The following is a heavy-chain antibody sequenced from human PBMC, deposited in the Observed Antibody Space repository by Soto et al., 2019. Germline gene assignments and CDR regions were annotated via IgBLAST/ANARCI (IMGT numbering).Heavy chain of an antibody. J-gene: IGHJ6*02. CDR1: GFTFSSYA. Sequence: VGSLRLSCAASGFTFSSYAMSWVRQAPGKGLEWVSAISGSGGSTYYADSVKGRFTISRDNSKNTLYLQMNSLRAEDTAVYYCAKVATGLFGFYYYYGMDVWGQGTTVTVSS. D-gene: IGHD1-26*01. V-gene: IGHV3-23*01. CDR2: ISGSGGST. CDR3: AKVATGLFGFYYYYGMDV.